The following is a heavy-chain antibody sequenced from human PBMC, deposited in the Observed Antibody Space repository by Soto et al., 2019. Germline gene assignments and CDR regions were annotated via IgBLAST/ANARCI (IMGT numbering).Heavy chain of an antibody. V-gene: IGHV3-66*01. CDR3: AAYSHKGY. CDR2: IYSGGST. D-gene: IGHD3-16*01. J-gene: IGHJ4*02. CDR1: GFTVSNNY. Sequence: EEQLVESGGDLVQPGGSLRLSCAASGFTVSNNYMSWVRQAPGKGLEWVSLIYSGGSTYYADSVKGRFTTSRHISEKTLYLQMNSLRADDRAMYYCAAYSHKGYWGQGTLVTVSS.